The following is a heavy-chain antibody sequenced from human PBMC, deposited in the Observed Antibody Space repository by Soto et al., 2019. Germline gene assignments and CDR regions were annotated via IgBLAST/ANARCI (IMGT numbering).Heavy chain of an antibody. CDR3: AKDGSPPHYYDSSGYHDY. Sequence: LRLSCAASGFTFSSYAMSWVRQAPGKGLEWVSAISGSGGSTYYADSVKGRFTISRDNSKNTLYLQMNSLRAEDTAVYYCAKDGSPPHYYDSSGYHDYWGQGTLVTVSS. D-gene: IGHD3-22*01. CDR1: GFTFSSYA. CDR2: ISGSGGST. V-gene: IGHV3-23*01. J-gene: IGHJ4*02.